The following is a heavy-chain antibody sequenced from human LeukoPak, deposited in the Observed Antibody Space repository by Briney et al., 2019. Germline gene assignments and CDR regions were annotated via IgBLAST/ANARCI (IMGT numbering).Heavy chain of an antibody. CDR1: GFTFSGSA. CDR2: IRSKAHSYAT. J-gene: IGHJ3*02. CDR3: TRHGGRDYYDSSEDAFDI. Sequence: PGGSLRLSCAASGFTFSGSAMHWVRQASGKGLEWAGRIRSKAHSYATAYAASVKGRFTISRDDSKNTAYLQMNSLKTEDTAVYYCTRHGGRDYYDSSEDAFDIWGQGTMVIVSS. D-gene: IGHD3-22*01. V-gene: IGHV3-73*01.